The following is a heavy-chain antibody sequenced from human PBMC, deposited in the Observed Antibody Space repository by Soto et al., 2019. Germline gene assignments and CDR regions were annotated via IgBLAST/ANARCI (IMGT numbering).Heavy chain of an antibody. CDR1: GFTFSSYA. V-gene: IGHV3-23*01. D-gene: IGHD5-18*01. J-gene: IGHJ4*02. Sequence: EVQLLESGGGLVQPGGSLRLSCAASGFTFSSYAMSWVRQAPGKGLEWVSAISGSGGSTYYADSVKGRFTISRDNSKNTLYLQMNSLRAEDTAVYYCAKDIPPPWLQLLYYFDYWGQGTLVTVSS. CDR2: ISGSGGST. CDR3: AKDIPPPWLQLLYYFDY.